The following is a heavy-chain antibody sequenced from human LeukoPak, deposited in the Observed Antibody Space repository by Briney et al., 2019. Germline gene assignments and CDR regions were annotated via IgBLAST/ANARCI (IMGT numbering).Heavy chain of an antibody. J-gene: IGHJ4*02. CDR3: ARPPVSENYYNY. V-gene: IGHV3-30-3*01. CDR1: GFTFSSYT. D-gene: IGHD1-26*01. Sequence: PGGSLRLSCAASGFTFSSYTMHWVRQAPGKGLEWVAVISDDGSNKDYADSVKGRFTISRDNAKNTLYLQMNSLRPEDTAVYYCARPPVSENYYNYWGQGTLVTVSS. CDR2: ISDDGSNK.